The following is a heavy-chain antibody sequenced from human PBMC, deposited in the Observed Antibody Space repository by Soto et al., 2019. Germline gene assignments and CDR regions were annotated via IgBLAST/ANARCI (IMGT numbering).Heavy chain of an antibody. CDR1: GASISSDNYY. Sequence: QVQLQESGPGLVKPSQTLSLTCTVSGASISSDNYYWGWVRQPPGKGLEWVGYIYYSGSIYYSPSLKSRSAISMDTSKNQLSLRVTSVTAADTVVYYCARLFWSGYAFDYWGQGTLVTVSS. D-gene: IGHD3-3*01. CDR2: IYYSGSI. J-gene: IGHJ4*02. V-gene: IGHV4-31*03. CDR3: ARLFWSGYAFDY.